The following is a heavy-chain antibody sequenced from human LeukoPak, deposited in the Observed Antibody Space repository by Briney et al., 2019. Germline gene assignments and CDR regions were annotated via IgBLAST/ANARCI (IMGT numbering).Heavy chain of an antibody. CDR2: ISSSSSTI. CDR1: GFTFSSYS. V-gene: IGHV3-48*02. J-gene: IGHJ3*02. CDR3: AREAGYDFWSGYYLDAFDI. Sequence: GGSLRLSCAASGFTFSSYSMNWVRQAPGKGLEWVSYISSSSSTIYYADSVKGRFTISRDNAKNSLYLQMNSLRDEDTAVYYCAREAGYDFWSGYYLDAFDIWGQGTMVTVSS. D-gene: IGHD3-3*01.